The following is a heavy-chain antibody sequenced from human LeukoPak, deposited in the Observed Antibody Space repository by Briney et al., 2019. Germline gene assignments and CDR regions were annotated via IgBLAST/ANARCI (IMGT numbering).Heavy chain of an antibody. CDR3: ARDAGRDGYNLSDY. Sequence: SVKVSCKSSGGTFSSYDISWVRQAPGQGLEWMGRIIPIFGTANYAQKFQGRVTITTDESTSTAYKELSSLRSEDTAVYYCARDAGRDGYNLSDYWGKGTLVTVSS. CDR2: IIPIFGTA. V-gene: IGHV1-69*05. J-gene: IGHJ4*02. D-gene: IGHD5-24*01. CDR1: GGTFSSYD.